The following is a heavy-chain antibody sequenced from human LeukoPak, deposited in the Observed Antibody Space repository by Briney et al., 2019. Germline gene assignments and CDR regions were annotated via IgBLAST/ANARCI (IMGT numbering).Heavy chain of an antibody. CDR1: GGSISSYY. V-gene: IGHV4-59*01. D-gene: IGHD2-8*01. CDR3: ARDGFCTNGVCYTHYYYHMDV. CDR2: IYYSGST. J-gene: IGHJ6*03. Sequence: SETLSLTCTVSGGSISSYYWSWIRQPPGKGLEWIGYIYYSGSTNYNPSLKSRVTISVDTSKNQFSLKLSSVTAADTAVYYCARDGFCTNGVCYTHYYYHMDVWGKGTTVTVSS.